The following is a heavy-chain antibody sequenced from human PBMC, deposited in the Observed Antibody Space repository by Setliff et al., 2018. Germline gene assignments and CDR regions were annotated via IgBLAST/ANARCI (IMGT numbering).Heavy chain of an antibody. D-gene: IGHD6-19*01. CDR1: GFTFSSYA. CDR3: VRDWYTSGWYEVDN. V-gene: IGHV3-23*01. J-gene: IGHJ4*02. CDR2: ISGRGDST. Sequence: GGSLRLSCAASGFTFSSYAMTWVRQAPGKGLERVSAISGRGDSTFYEDAVKGRFTISRDNAKNSLYLQMNSLRAEDTAVYYCVRDWYTSGWYEVDNWGQGTLVTVSS.